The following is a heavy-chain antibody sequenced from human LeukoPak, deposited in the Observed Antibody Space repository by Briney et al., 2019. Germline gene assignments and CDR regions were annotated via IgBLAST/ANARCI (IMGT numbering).Heavy chain of an antibody. CDR1: RLTVSSNY. J-gene: IGHJ4*02. V-gene: IGHV3-66*01. D-gene: IGHD6-19*01. CDR2: LYSGGDT. Sequence: GGSLRLSCAASRLTVSSNYMSWVRQAPGKGLEGVSVLYSGGDTYYADSVKGRFTISRDNSKNSLYLQMNSLRAEDTAVYYCARGATVAGDFDYWGQGTLVTVSS. CDR3: ARGATVAGDFDY.